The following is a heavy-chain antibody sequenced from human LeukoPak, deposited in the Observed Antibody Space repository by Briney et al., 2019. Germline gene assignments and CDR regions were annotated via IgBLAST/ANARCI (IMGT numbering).Heavy chain of an antibody. CDR2: IYPGDSDT. J-gene: IGHJ1*01. CDR3: ARLYDSSGYYYGEYFQH. Sequence: GESLQISCQGSGYSFTSYWIGWARRMPGKGLEWRGIIYPGDSDTRYSPSFQGQVTISADKSISTAYLQWSSLKASDTAMYYCARLYDSSGYYYGEYFQHWGQGTLVTVSS. CDR1: GYSFTSYW. D-gene: IGHD3-22*01. V-gene: IGHV5-51*01.